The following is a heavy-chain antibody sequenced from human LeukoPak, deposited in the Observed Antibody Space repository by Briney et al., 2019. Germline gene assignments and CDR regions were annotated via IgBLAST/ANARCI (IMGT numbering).Heavy chain of an antibody. D-gene: IGHD2-2*01. CDR3: ARDGVPAAVSCPGRFDP. CDR1: GYTFTSYG. CDR2: ISDYNGNT. V-gene: IGHV1-18*01. J-gene: IGHJ5*02. Sequence: ASVKVSCKASGYTFTSYGISWVRQAPGQGLEWMGWISDYNGNTNYAQKFQGRVTMTTDTSTSTAHLELRSPRSDDTAVYYCARDGVPAAVSCPGRFDPWGQGTLVTVSS.